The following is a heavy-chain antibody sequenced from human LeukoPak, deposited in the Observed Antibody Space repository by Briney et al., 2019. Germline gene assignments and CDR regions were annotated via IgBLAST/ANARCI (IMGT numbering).Heavy chain of an antibody. CDR3: ARGYYDFWSGYLIDY. CDR2: ISSSGSTI. Sequence: PGGSLRLSCAASGFTFSDYYMSWIRQAPGKGLEWVSYISSSGSTIYYADSVKGRFTISRDNAKNSLYLQLNSLRAEDTAVYYCARGYYDFWSGYLIDYWGQGTLVTVSS. D-gene: IGHD3-3*01. CDR1: GFTFSDYY. V-gene: IGHV3-11*01. J-gene: IGHJ4*02.